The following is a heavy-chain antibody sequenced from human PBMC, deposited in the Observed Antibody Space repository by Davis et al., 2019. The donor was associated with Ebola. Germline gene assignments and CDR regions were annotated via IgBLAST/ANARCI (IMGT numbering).Heavy chain of an antibody. Sequence: PGGSLRLSCAASGFTFSNYWMHWVRQAPGKGLVWVSRINSYGRSTSYADSVRGRFTISRDNAKNTLYLQMNSLRAEDTAVYYCAREAGDADAFDIWGQGTMVTVSS. J-gene: IGHJ3*02. D-gene: IGHD5-24*01. CDR2: INSYGRST. CDR3: AREAGDADAFDI. CDR1: GFTFSNYW. V-gene: IGHV3-74*01.